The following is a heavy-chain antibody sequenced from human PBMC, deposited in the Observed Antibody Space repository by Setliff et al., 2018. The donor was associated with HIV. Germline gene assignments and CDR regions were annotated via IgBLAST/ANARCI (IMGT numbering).Heavy chain of an antibody. V-gene: IGHV4-59*02. J-gene: IGHJ4*02. CDR1: GASVNYNT. CDR3: ARGSWKDGAQGYFFDH. D-gene: IGHD1-1*01. Sequence: SETLSLTCSVSGASVNYNTWSWIRQAPGKGLQWIGFIYNSVTTNYNPSLKSRATISLDTSKNQFSLSLRSVTAADTAVYYCARGSWKDGAQGYFFDHWGQGTRVTVSS. CDR2: IYNSVTT.